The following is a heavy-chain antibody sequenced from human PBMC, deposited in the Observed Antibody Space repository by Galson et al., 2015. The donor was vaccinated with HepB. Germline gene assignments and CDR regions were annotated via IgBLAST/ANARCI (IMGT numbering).Heavy chain of an antibody. CDR3: ARDREGGSGWFDP. CDR1: GGTFSGYY. D-gene: IGHD3-10*01. J-gene: IGHJ5*02. CDR2: INPDSGGT. V-gene: IGHV1-2*02. Sequence: SVKVSCKASGGTFSGYYLHWVRQAPGQGLEWMGWINPDSGGTNYAQEFQGRVTMTRDTSISIAYLDLSSLTSNDTAVYFCARDREGGSGWFDPWGQGTLVTVSS.